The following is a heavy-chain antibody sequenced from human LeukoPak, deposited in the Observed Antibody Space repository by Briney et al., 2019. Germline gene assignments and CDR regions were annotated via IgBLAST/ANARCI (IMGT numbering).Heavy chain of an antibody. CDR3: AKSAVAGFDY. CDR2: ISYDGSNK. J-gene: IGHJ4*02. D-gene: IGHD6-19*01. CDR1: GFTFSSYA. V-gene: IGHV3-30*04. Sequence: GGSLRLSCAASGFTFSSYAMHWVRQAPGKGLEWVAVISYDGSNKYYADSVKGRFTISRDSSKNTLYLQMNSLRAEDTAVYYCAKSAVAGFDYWGQGTLVTVSS.